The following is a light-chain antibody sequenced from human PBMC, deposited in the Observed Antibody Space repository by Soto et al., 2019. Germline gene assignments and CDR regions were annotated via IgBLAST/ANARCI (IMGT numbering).Light chain of an antibody. J-gene: IGKJ2*01. Sequence: DIQMTQSPSSVSASVGDRVTLTCRASQGISSWLVWYQQKPGKAPKLLIYAASSLQSGVPSRFSGSGSGTDFTLTISSLQPEDFATYYCQQANSFPPTFGQGTKLEIK. CDR1: QGISSW. CDR2: AAS. V-gene: IGKV1D-12*01. CDR3: QQANSFPPT.